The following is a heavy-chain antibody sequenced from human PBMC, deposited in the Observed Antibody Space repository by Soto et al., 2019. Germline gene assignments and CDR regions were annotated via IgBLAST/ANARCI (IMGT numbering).Heavy chain of an antibody. Sequence: QVQLQESGPGLVKPSETLSLTCSVSGGSISNHYWSWIRQPPGKGLEWIGYIYYNGNTNYNPSLKSRVIMSADTSRNQISLKLTTVTAADTAVYYCTRANWYSEYWGQGTLVTVSS. J-gene: IGHJ4*02. V-gene: IGHV4-59*11. CDR2: IYYNGNT. CDR1: GGSISNHY. CDR3: TRANWYSEY. D-gene: IGHD7-27*01.